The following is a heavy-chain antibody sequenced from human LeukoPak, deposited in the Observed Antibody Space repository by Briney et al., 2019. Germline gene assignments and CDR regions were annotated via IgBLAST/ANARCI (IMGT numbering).Heavy chain of an antibody. CDR1: GFSLSTSGVG. D-gene: IGHD6-6*01. V-gene: IGHV2-5*01. CDR2: IYWNDDK. CDR3: AHTYSSSPYYYYYMDV. J-gene: IGHJ6*03. Sequence: SGPTLVNPTQTLTLTCTFSGFSLSTSGVGVGWIRQPPGKALEWPALIYWNDDKRYSPSLKSRLTITKDTSKNQVVLTMTNMDPVDTATYYCAHTYSSSPYYYYYMDVWGKGTTVTVSS.